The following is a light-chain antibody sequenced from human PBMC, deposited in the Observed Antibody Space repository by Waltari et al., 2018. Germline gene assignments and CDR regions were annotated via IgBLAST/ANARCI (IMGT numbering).Light chain of an antibody. J-gene: IGLJ2*01. V-gene: IGLV2-14*03. CDR3: SSYMDSSTLEL. CDR2: DVS. CDR1: SSDIGGYNY. Sequence: QSALTQPASVSGSPGQSITISCTGTSSDIGGYNYVSWYQQVPGKAPKLMIYDVSNRPSGVSIRFSGSKAGNTASLTISGLQAEDEADYFCSSYMDSSTLELFGGGTSLTVL.